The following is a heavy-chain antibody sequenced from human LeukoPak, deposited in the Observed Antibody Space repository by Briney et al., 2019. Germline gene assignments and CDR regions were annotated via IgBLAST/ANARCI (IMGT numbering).Heavy chain of an antibody. CDR3: ARNGGSGTYYDGSFDY. Sequence: SETLSLTCTVSGGSIGSYYWSWIRQSAGKGLEYIGRIYSSGSTNYNPSLKSRISMSVDTSKNQFSLKLSSVTAADTAVYYCARNGGSGTYYDGSFDYWGQGTLVTVSS. J-gene: IGHJ4*02. D-gene: IGHD1-26*01. CDR2: IYSSGST. V-gene: IGHV4-4*07. CDR1: GGSIGSYY.